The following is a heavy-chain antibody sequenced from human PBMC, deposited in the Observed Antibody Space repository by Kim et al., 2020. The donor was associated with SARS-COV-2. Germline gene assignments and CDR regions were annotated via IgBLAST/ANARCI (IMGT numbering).Heavy chain of an antibody. CDR1: GFTFSSYA. D-gene: IGHD6-19*01. V-gene: IGHV3-30*04. CDR3: ARSSSPRCHGCAGMDV. J-gene: IGHJ6*02. CDR2: ISNDGNNK. Sequence: GGSLRLSCAASGFTFSSYAMHWVRQAPGKGLEWVAVISNDGNNKYSPDSVKGRFTISRDNSKNTLYLQMNSLRSQDTAVYYCARSSSPRCHGCAGMDVWGPGTTVTVAS.